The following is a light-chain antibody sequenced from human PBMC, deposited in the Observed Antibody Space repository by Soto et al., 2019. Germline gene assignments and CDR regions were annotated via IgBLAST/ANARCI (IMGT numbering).Light chain of an antibody. V-gene: IGKV3-20*01. CDR3: PQYGSSHRVT. CDR1: QSVSSSY. Sequence: EIVLTQSPGTLSLSPGERATLSCRASQSVSSSYLAWYQQKPGQAPRLLIYGASSRATGIPDRFSGSGSGTAFTLTISRLEPEDFAVYYCPQYGSSHRVTFGGGTKVEIK. J-gene: IGKJ4*01. CDR2: GAS.